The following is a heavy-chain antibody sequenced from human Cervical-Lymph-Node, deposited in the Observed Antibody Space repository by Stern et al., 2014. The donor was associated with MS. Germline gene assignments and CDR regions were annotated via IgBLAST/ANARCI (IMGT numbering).Heavy chain of an antibody. CDR3: QAFPAY. CDR2: INPSIGVT. V-gene: IGHV1-2*02. J-gene: IGHJ4*02. Sequence: QLVQSGAEVNKPGASVKGSCRSFGYPFTDYYFHWVRQAPGQGREWMGCINPSIGVTHYAQQFQGRVTMTRGSSMNTAYMEMSRLRSDDTAVYYCQAFPAYWGQGTLITVSS. CDR1: GYPFTDYY.